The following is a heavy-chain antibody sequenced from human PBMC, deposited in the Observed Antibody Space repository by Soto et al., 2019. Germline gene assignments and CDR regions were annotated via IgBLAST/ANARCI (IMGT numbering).Heavy chain of an antibody. V-gene: IGHV3-23*01. CDR1: GFTFSSYA. CDR3: ASWGKYCSGGSCYSNAFDI. Sequence: GSLRLSCAASGFTFSSYAMSWVRQAPGKGLEWVSAISGSGGSTYYADSVKGRFTISRDNSKNTLYLQMSSLRSEDTAVYYCASWGKYCSGGSCYSNAFDIWGQGTMVTVSS. J-gene: IGHJ3*02. D-gene: IGHD2-15*01. CDR2: ISGSGGST.